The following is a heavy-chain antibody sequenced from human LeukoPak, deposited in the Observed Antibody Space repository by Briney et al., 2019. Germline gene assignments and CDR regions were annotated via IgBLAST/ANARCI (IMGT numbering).Heavy chain of an antibody. CDR2: INHSGST. V-gene: IGHV4-34*01. D-gene: IGHD2-2*01. J-gene: IGHJ5*02. CDR1: GGSFSGYY. CDR3: ARTRRGYCSSTSCSNWFDP. Sequence: SETLSLTCAVYGGSFSGYYWSWIRQPPGKGLEWIGEINHSGSTNYNPSLKSRVTISVDTSKNQFSLKLSSVTAADTAVYYCARTRRGYCSSTSCSNWFDPWGQGTLVTVSS.